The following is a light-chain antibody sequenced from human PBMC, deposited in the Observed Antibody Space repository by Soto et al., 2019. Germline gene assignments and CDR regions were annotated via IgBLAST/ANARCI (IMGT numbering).Light chain of an antibody. CDR3: QQYGTSAGT. CDR2: GAT. V-gene: IGKV3-20*01. CDR1: QSVSSSH. Sequence: EIVLTQSPGTLSLSPGDRATLSCRASQSVSSSHLAWYQQNPGQAPRLLIYGATSRATGIPDRFSGSGSGTDFTLTISRLEPEDFAVYYCQQYGTSAGTFGQGTKVDI. J-gene: IGKJ1*01.